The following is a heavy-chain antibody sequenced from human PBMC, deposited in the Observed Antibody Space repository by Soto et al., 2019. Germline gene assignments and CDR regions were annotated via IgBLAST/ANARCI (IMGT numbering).Heavy chain of an antibody. V-gene: IGHV3-74*01. Sequence: PGGSLRLSCAASGFTFNSYWMHWVRQAPGKGLVWVSRISSDESITDYADSVKGRFTISRDNAKNMLYLQMNSLRAEDTAVYYCARDFGPTIAARVPFDYWGQGILVTVSS. J-gene: IGHJ4*02. CDR3: ARDFGPTIAARVPFDY. CDR2: ISSDESIT. CDR1: GFTFNSYW. D-gene: IGHD6-6*01.